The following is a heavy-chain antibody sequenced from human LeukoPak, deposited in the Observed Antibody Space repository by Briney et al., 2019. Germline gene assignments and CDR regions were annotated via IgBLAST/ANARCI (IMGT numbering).Heavy chain of an antibody. V-gene: IGHV4-30-4*07. CDR3: ARASLFFDDAFDI. J-gene: IGHJ3*02. D-gene: IGHD3-3*01. Sequence: SETLSLTCGVAGGSISSGGYSWSWIRQPPGKELEWIGSIYYNGNTYYNPSLKSRVTISIDTSKNHFSLKLNSVTAADTAVYYCARASLFFDDAFDIWGQGTMVTVSS. CDR1: GGSISSGGYS. CDR2: IYYNGNT.